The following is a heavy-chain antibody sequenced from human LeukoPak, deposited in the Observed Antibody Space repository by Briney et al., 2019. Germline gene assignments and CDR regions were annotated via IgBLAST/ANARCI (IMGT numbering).Heavy chain of an antibody. CDR2: ISSSSSYI. J-gene: IGHJ3*02. V-gene: IGHV3-21*01. CDR1: GFTFSSYS. CDR3: ARGIAVADGDAFDI. Sequence: GGSLRLSCAASGFTFSSYSMNWVRQAPGKGLEWVSSISSSSSYIYYADSVKGQFTISRDNAKNSLYLQMNSLRAEDTAVYYCARGIAVADGDAFDIWGQGTMVTVSS. D-gene: IGHD6-19*01.